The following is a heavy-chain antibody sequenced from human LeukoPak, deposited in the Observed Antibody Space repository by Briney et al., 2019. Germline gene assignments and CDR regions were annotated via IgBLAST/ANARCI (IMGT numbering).Heavy chain of an antibody. Sequence: GGSLRLSCAASGFTFSSYWMTWVRQAPGKGLEWVANIKQDGSDKYYVDSVRGRFTVSRDNAKNSLYLQMNTLRAEDTAVYYCARGGTPQVRVAINWFDPWGQGTLVTVSP. J-gene: IGHJ5*02. V-gene: IGHV3-7*03. CDR3: ARGGTPQVRVAINWFDP. CDR2: IKQDGSDK. D-gene: IGHD3-16*01. CDR1: GFTFSSYW.